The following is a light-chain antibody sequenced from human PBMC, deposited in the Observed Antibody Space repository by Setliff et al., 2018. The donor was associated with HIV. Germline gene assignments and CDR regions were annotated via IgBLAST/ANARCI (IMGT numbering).Light chain of an antibody. CDR2: EVN. J-gene: IGLJ1*01. Sequence: VLAQPASVSGSPGQSITFSCTGTSSDVGAYNFVSWYQQHPGRAPKLVIYEVNRRPSGVSNRFSGSKSGDTASLTISGLQAEDEADYYCSSYTRGATYVFGSGTKVTVL. CDR3: SSYTRGATYV. V-gene: IGLV2-14*01. CDR1: SSDVGAYNF.